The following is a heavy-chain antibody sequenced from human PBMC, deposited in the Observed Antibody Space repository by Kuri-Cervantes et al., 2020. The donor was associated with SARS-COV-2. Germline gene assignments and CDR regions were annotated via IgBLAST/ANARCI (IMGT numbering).Heavy chain of an antibody. J-gene: IGHJ6*02. CDR2: IITIFGTA. V-gene: IGHV1-69*06. CDR3: ARDGGTAAADYYYYHGMDV. CDR1: GGTFSSYA. D-gene: IGHD6-13*01. Sequence: KISCKASGGTFSSYAISWVRQAPGQGLEWMGGIITIFGTANYAQKFQGRVTITADKSASTAYMELSSLRSDDTAVYYCARDGGTAAADYYYYHGMDVWGQGTTVTVSS.